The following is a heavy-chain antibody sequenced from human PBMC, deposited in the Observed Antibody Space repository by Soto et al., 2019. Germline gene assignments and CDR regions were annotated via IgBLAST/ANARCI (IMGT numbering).Heavy chain of an antibody. CDR2: INPSGGGP. CDR3: ARSDMGGDCALEV. V-gene: IGHV1-46*03. Sequence: QVQLMQSGAEVKQPGASVKVSCKASGYTFTNYYMHWVRQVPGQGLEWMGIINPSGGGPAHAQNFRRRLSTTSDTSTTTIYLEVNSLRSEDTAVYFCARSDMGGDCALEVWGQGTMVTVSS. J-gene: IGHJ3*01. D-gene: IGHD3-16*01. CDR1: GYTFTNYY.